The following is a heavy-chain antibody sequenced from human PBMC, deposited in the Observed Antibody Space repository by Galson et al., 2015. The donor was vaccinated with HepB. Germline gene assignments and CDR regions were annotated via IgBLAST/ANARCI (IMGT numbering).Heavy chain of an antibody. J-gene: IGHJ6*03. CDR1: GYTFTSYG. CDR3: ARDGFKEWAGLDDLWYYMDV. V-gene: IGHV1-18*01. CDR2: ISAYNGKI. Sequence: SVKVSCKASGYTFTSYGISWVRQAPGQGLEWMGWISAYNGKINYAEKFQGRVTMTTDTSTSTAYMELRSLRSDDTAVYYCARDGFKEWAGLDDLWYYMDVWGKGTTVTVSS. D-gene: IGHD2-21*01.